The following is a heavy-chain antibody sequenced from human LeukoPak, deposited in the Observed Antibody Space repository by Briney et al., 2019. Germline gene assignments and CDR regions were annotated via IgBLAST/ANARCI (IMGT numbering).Heavy chain of an antibody. V-gene: IGHV1-2*02. CDR2: INPNSGGT. D-gene: IGHD3-3*01. Sequence: ASVKVSCKASGYTFTGYYMHWVRQAPGQGLEWMGWINPNSGGTNYAQKFQGRVTMTRDTSISTAYMELSSLRSEDTAVYYCARVRPYYDFWSGYYKGDAFDYWGQGTLVTVSS. CDR1: GYTFTGYY. J-gene: IGHJ4*02. CDR3: ARVRPYYDFWSGYYKGDAFDY.